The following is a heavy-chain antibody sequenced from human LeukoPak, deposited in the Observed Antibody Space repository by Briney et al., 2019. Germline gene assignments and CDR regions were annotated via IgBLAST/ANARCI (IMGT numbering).Heavy chain of an antibody. CDR2: INPNSGGT. CDR1: GYTFTGYY. V-gene: IGHV1-2*02. J-gene: IGHJ5*02. CDR3: ARESSSGITGTGRYNWFDP. Sequence: ASVKVSCKASGYTFTGYYMHWVRQAPGQGLEWMGWINPNSGGTNYAQKFQGRVTMTRDTSISTAYMELSRLRSDDTTVYYCARESSSGITGTGRYNWFDPWDQGTLVTVSS. D-gene: IGHD1-7*01.